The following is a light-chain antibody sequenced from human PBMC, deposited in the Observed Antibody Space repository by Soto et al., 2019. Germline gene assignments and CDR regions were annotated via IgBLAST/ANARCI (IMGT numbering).Light chain of an antibody. V-gene: IGLV2-11*01. CDR2: AVS. CDR3: AAWDDGLNGGL. CDR1: NSDIGNYNL. Sequence: QSVLTQPRSVSGSPGQSVSISCTGTNSDIGNYNLVSWYQQHPGKAPKLIISAVSRRPSGVPDRFSGSKSGNTASLTISGLQADDEADYYCAAWDDGLNGGLFGGGTKLTVL. J-gene: IGLJ3*02.